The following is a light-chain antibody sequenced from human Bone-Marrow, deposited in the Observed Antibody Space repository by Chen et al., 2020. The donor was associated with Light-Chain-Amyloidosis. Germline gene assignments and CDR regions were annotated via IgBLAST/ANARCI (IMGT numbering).Light chain of an antibody. CDR1: DLPTKY. CDR3: QSADSSGTYEVI. J-gene: IGLJ2*01. V-gene: IGLV3-25*03. CDR2: RDT. Sequence: SYELTQPPSVSVSPGQTARITCSGDDLPTKYAYWYQQKPGQAPVLVIHRDTKRPTWISARFSGSSSGTTATLTIGGVQAEDEADYHCQSADSSGTYEVIFGGGTKLTVL.